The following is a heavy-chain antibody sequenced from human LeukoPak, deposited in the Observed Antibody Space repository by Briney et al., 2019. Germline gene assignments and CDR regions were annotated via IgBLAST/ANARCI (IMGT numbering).Heavy chain of an antibody. CDR3: ARDSGFGELSPYYFDY. CDR2: IYYSGST. J-gene: IGHJ4*02. D-gene: IGHD3-10*01. V-gene: IGHV4-39*07. Sequence: SETLSLTCTVSGGSISSSSYYWGWIRQPPGKGLEWIRSIYYSGSTYYNPSLKSRVTISVDTSKNQFSLKLSSVTAADTAVYYCARDSGFGELSPYYFDYWGQGTLVTVSS. CDR1: GGSISSSSYY.